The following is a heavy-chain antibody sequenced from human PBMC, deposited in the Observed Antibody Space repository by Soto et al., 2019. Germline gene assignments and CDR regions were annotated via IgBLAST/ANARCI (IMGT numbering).Heavy chain of an antibody. Sequence: KPSETLSLTCTVSGGSISSYYWSWIRQPPGKGLEWIGYIYYSGSTNYNPSLKSRVTISVDTSKNQFSLKLSSVTAADTAVYYCARDLTTVTTTHAFDIWGQGTMVTVSS. D-gene: IGHD4-17*01. V-gene: IGHV4-59*01. CDR2: IYYSGST. CDR3: ARDLTTVTTTHAFDI. CDR1: GGSISSYY. J-gene: IGHJ3*02.